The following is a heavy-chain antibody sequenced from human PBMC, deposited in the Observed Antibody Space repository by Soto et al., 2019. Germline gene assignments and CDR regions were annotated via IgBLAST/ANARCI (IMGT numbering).Heavy chain of an antibody. CDR2: ISSDGSK. V-gene: IGHV3-66*01. D-gene: IGHD6-19*01. Sequence: EVQLVESGGGLVQPGGSLRLSCAASGFTVSSNYMSWVRQAPGKGPEWVSVISSDGSKYYADSVKVRFTISRDNSKNTLYLQMNSLRAEDTAEYFCARDVSSGWYYFDYWGQGTLVTVSS. J-gene: IGHJ4*02. CDR1: GFTVSSNY. CDR3: ARDVSSGWYYFDY.